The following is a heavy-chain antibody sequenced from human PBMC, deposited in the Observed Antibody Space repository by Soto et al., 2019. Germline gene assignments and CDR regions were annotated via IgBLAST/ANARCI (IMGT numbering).Heavy chain of an antibody. Sequence: XETLSLTCDVSSDSITESYWSWIRQPPGEGLEWIGYIHCRGSLNYSPSLKSRVTMSIDTSKNRVSLELRSVTAADTAVYYCAKVLRGWTLESWGKGALVTVSS. J-gene: IGHJ1*01. D-gene: IGHD6-19*01. V-gene: IGHV4-59*01. CDR1: SDSITESY. CDR2: IHCRGSL. CDR3: AKVLRGWTLES.